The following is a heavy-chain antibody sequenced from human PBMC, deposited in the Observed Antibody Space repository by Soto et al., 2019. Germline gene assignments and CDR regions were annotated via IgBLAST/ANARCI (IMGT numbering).Heavy chain of an antibody. J-gene: IGHJ4*02. Sequence: QVQLQESGPGLVKPSETLSLTCTVSGGSISSYYWSWIRQPPGKGLEWIGYIYYSGSTNYNPPLMGRVTTTVDTCKNLCALKLSSVNAADTAVYDCARYVNSSGYYGTIYFYYWGQGTLVTVSS. V-gene: IGHV4-59*08. CDR3: ARYVNSSGYYGTIYFYY. CDR1: GGSISSYY. CDR2: IYYSGST. D-gene: IGHD3-22*01.